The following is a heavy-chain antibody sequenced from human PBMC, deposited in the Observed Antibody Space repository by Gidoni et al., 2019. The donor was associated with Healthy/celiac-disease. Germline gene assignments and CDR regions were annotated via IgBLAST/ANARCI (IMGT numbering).Heavy chain of an antibody. CDR2: ISGSGGST. D-gene: IGHD4-17*01. CDR3: AKGLARYGDLTSFDY. CDR1: GFTFSSYA. J-gene: IGHJ4*02. Sequence: EVQLLEPGGGLVQPGGSLSSSCAASGFTFSSYAMSWVRQAPGKVLEWVVAISGSGGSTDYADSVKGRFTISRDNSKNTLYLQMNSLRAEDTAVYYCAKGLARYGDLTSFDYWGQGTLVTVSS. V-gene: IGHV3-23*01.